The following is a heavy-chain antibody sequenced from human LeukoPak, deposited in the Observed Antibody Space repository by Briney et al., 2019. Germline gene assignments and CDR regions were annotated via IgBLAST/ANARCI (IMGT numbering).Heavy chain of an antibody. CDR3: AEGFNGRAVAGTVDY. Sequence: GGSLRLSCAVSGFTFSSYAMSWVRQAPGKGLEWVSAISGSGGSTYYADSVKGRFTISRDNSKNTLYLQMTRLRAEDTAVYYYAEGFNGRAVAGTVDYWGQGTLVTVSS. J-gene: IGHJ4*02. CDR1: GFTFSSYA. V-gene: IGHV3-23*01. CDR2: ISGSGGST. D-gene: IGHD6-19*01.